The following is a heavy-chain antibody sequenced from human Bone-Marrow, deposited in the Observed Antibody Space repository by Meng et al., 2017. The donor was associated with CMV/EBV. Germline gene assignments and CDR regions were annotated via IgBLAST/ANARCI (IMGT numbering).Heavy chain of an antibody. CDR3: ARYSLEWLLYYHYYYGLDV. J-gene: IGHJ6*02. CDR2: ISAYNGNT. D-gene: IGHD3-3*01. Sequence: ASVKKFCKASGYTSTSYGSSWVRQAPGQGLEWMGWISAYNGNTNYAQKLQGRVTMTTDKSTRKAYMELRSLRSDDTGVYYCARYSLEWLLYYHYYYGLDVWGQGTTVAVSS. CDR1: GYTSTSYG. V-gene: IGHV1-18*01.